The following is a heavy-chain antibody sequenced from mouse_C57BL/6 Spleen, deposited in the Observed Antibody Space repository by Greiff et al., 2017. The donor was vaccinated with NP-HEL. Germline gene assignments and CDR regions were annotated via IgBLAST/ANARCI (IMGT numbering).Heavy chain of an antibody. V-gene: IGHV1-80*01. Sequence: VKLMASGAELVKPGASVKISCKASGYAFSSYWMNWVKQRPGKGLEWIGQIYPGDGDTNSNGKFKGKATLTADKSSSTAYMQLSSLTSEDSAVYFCARDYGSSLFAYWGQGTLVTVSA. D-gene: IGHD1-1*01. J-gene: IGHJ3*01. CDR3: ARDYGSSLFAY. CDR1: GYAFSSYW. CDR2: IYPGDGDT.